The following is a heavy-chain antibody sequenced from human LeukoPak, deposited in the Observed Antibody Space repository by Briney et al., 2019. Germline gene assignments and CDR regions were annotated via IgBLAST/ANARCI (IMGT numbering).Heavy chain of an antibody. D-gene: IGHD3-22*01. CDR2: ISSSGSTI. CDR3: ARRRIPYYYDSSGYPDAFDI. Sequence: LSLTCTVSGGSISSSSYYWSWIRQAPGKGLEWVSYISSSGSTIYYADSVKGRFTISRDNAKNSLYLQMNSLRAEDTAVYYCARRRIPYYYDSSGYPDAFDIWGQGTMVTVSS. V-gene: IGHV3-11*01. J-gene: IGHJ3*02. CDR1: GGSISSSSYY.